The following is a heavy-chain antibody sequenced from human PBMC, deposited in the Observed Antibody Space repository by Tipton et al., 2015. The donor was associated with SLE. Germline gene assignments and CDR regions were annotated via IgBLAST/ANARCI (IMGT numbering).Heavy chain of an antibody. Sequence: QVQLVQSGAEVKKPGASVKVSCKASGYSFTSYDLNWVRQATGQGLEWMGLMNPNGGNTAYAQKFQGRVTMTRNTSISTAYMELSSLRSDDTAVYYCVLGIFGVVIYFDYWGQGTLVTVSS. J-gene: IGHJ4*02. CDR2: MNPNGGNT. V-gene: IGHV1-8*01. CDR3: VLGIFGVVIYFDY. D-gene: IGHD3-3*01. CDR1: GYSFTSYD.